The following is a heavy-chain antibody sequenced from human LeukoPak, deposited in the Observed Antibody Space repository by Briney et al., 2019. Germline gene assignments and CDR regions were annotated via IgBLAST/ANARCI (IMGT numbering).Heavy chain of an antibody. CDR2: INHSGST. V-gene: IGHV4-34*01. CDR3: ARQLSSIAARPANNWFDP. Sequence: SETLSLTCAVYGGSFSGYYWSWIRQPPGKGLEGIGEINHSGSTNYNPSLKSRVTISVDTSKNQFSLKLSSVTAADTAVYYCARQLSSIAARPANNWFDPWGQGTLVTVSS. CDR1: GGSFSGYY. D-gene: IGHD6-6*01. J-gene: IGHJ5*02.